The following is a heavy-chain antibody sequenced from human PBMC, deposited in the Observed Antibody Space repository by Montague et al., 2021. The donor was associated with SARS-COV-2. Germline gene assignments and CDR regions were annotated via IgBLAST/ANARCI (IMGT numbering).Heavy chain of an antibody. J-gene: IGHJ5*02. D-gene: IGHD2-15*01. V-gene: IGHV4-39*01. CDR2: VXXRGXX. CDR1: GGSVYSNADHLNSDY. Sequence: SETLSLTCDVSGGSVYSNADHLNSDYWAWVRQSPGRGLEWIGSVXXRGXXXQXPSFRGRLTMSVDTSKNPVSLRLTSVPAADTAMYYCTGQRWRGRFDPWGLGTLVIVSS. CDR3: TGQRWRGRFDP.